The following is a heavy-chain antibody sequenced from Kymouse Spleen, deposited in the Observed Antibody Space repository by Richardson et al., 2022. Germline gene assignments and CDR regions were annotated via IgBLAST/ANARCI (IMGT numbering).Heavy chain of an antibody. V-gene: IGHV3-9*01. CDR2: ISWNSGSI. CDR3: AKDKYYGSGSYYNHYYYYGMDV. CDR1: GFTFDDYA. J-gene: IGHJ6*02. Sequence: EVQLVESGGGLVQPGRSLRLSCAASGFTFDDYAMHWVRQAPGKGLEWVSGISWNSGSIGYADSVKGRFTISRDNAKNSLYLQMNSLRAEDTALYYCAKDKYYGSGSYYNHYYYYGMDVWGQGTTVTVSS. D-gene: IGHD3-10*01.